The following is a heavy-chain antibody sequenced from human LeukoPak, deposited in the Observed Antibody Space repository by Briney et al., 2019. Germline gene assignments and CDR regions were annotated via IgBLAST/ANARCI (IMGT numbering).Heavy chain of an antibody. CDR1: GFTFSSYS. J-gene: IGHJ4*02. CDR2: ISSSGSTI. V-gene: IGHV3-48*04. D-gene: IGHD1-1*01. CDR3: ARGSQDWHVFDY. Sequence: PGGSLRLSCAASGFTFSSYSMNWVRQAPGKGLEWVSYISSSGSTIYYADSVKGRFTISRDNAKNSLYLQMNSLRAEDTAVYYCARGSQDWHVFDYWGQGTLVTVSS.